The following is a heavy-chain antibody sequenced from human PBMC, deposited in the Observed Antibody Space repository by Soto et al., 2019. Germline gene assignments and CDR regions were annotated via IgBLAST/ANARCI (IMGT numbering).Heavy chain of an antibody. CDR1: GFTFTSSA. CDR2: IVVGSGNT. Sequence: ASVKVSCKASGFTFTSSAMQWVRQARGQRLEWIGWIVVGSGNTNYAQKFQERVTITRDMSTSTAYMELSSLRSEDTAVYYCAADGDYRNAFDIWGQGTMVTVSS. D-gene: IGHD3-10*01. V-gene: IGHV1-58*02. CDR3: AADGDYRNAFDI. J-gene: IGHJ3*02.